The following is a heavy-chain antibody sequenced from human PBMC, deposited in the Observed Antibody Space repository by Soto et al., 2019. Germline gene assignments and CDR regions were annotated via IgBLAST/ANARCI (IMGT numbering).Heavy chain of an antibody. CDR3: VRRYSSGWYFDY. CDR2: IYYSGST. D-gene: IGHD6-19*01. Sequence: SETLSLTCTVSGGSISSYYWSWIRQPPGKGLEWIGYIYYSGSTNYNPSLKSRVTISVDTSKNQFSLKLSSVTAADTAVYYCVRRYSSGWYFDYWGQGTLVTVS. CDR1: GGSISSYY. J-gene: IGHJ4*02. V-gene: IGHV4-59*08.